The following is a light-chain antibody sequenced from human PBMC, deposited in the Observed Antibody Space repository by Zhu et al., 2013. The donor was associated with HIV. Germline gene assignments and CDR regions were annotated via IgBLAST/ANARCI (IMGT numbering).Light chain of an antibody. Sequence: EIVMTQSPATLSVSPGERATLSCRASQSVSSNLAWYQHKPGQAPRLLIYATSTRSTGIPGRFTGSGSGTEFTLTISSLQSEDVAVYYCQQSNKWPPGTWTFGQGTKVELK. J-gene: IGKJ1*01. V-gene: IGKV3D-15*01. CDR2: ATS. CDR1: QSVSSN. CDR3: QQSNKWPPGTWT.